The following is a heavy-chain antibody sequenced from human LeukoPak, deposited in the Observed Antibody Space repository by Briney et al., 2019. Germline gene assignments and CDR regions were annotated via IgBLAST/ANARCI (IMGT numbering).Heavy chain of an antibody. Sequence: ASVKVSCKASGYTFSTYGISWVRQAPGQGLEWMGWIHIYRGNTNYAQKFQGRVTMTTDTSTSTVYMEVRGLRSDDTAMYYCARDVGITVADSFDPWAREPWSPSPQ. D-gene: IGHD6-13*01. CDR2: IHIYRGNT. CDR3: ARDVGITVADSFDP. J-gene: IGHJ5*02. CDR1: GYTFSTYG. V-gene: IGHV1-18*01.